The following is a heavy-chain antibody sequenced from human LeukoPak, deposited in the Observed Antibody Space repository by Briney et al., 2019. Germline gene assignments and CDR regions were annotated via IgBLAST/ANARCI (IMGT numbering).Heavy chain of an antibody. D-gene: IGHD3-3*01. CDR1: GSTVSSNY. Sequence: GGSLRLSCAASGSTVSSNYMTWVRQAPGKGLEWVSVIYRGDSTYYADSVKGRFTISRDNSKNTLYLQMNSLRAEDTAVYYCAKGERITIFGVAVVFDAFDIWGQGTMVTVSS. CDR3: AKGERITIFGVAVVFDAFDI. CDR2: IYRGDST. V-gene: IGHV3-66*01. J-gene: IGHJ3*02.